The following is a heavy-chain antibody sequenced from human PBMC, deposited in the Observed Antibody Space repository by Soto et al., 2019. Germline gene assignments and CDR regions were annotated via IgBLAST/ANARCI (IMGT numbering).Heavy chain of an antibody. D-gene: IGHD1-7*01. Sequence: PGGSLRLSCAASGFTFSSYAMSWVRQAPGKGLEWVSSISGNGYDTYDADSVKGRFTISRDYSKNTLFLQMNSLRVEDTAIYYCASTPWNYGENRYFDYWGQGTMVTVYS. CDR2: ISGNGYDT. CDR1: GFTFSSYA. V-gene: IGHV3-23*01. CDR3: ASTPWNYGENRYFDY. J-gene: IGHJ4*02.